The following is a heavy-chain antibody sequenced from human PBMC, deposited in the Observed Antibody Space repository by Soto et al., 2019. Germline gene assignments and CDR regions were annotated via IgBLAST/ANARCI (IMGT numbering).Heavy chain of an antibody. D-gene: IGHD3-22*01. V-gene: IGHV3-33*01. CDR2: IWYDGSNK. Sequence: QVQLVESGGGVVQPGRSLRLSCVASGFTFSSYVMHWVRQAPGKGLEWVAIIWYDGSNKYYADSVKGRFTISRDNSKNTVFLQMNNLRGEDTAVYYCARADGSAYSDSSRYFDYWGQGTLVTVSS. CDR3: ARADGSAYSDSSRYFDY. CDR1: GFTFSSYV. J-gene: IGHJ4*02.